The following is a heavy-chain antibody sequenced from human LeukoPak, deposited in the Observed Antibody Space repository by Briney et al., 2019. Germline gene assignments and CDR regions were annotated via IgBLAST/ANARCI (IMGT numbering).Heavy chain of an antibody. CDR1: GFTFSSYA. Sequence: GGSLRLSCAASGFTFSSYAMSWVRQAPGKGLEWVSAISGSGGSTYYADSVKGRFTISRDNSKNTLYLQMNSLRAEDTAVYYCAKEYSSSWDTLYAAFDIWGQGTMVTVSS. CDR2: ISGSGGST. D-gene: IGHD6-13*01. J-gene: IGHJ3*02. CDR3: AKEYSSSWDTLYAAFDI. V-gene: IGHV3-23*01.